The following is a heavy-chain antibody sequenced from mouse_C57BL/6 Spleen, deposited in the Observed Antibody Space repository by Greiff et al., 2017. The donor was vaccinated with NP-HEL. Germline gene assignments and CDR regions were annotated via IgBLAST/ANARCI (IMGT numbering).Heavy chain of an antibody. CDR3: ARKIKPYYFDY. CDR2: INPSTGGT. J-gene: IGHJ2*01. V-gene: IGHV1-42*01. CDR1: GYSFTGYY. Sequence: VQLQQSGPELVKPGASVKISCKASGYSFTGYYMNWVKQSPEKSLEWIGEINPSTGGTTYNQKFKAKATLTVDKSSSTAYMQLKSLTSEDSAVYYCARKIKPYYFDYWGQGTTLTVSS. D-gene: IGHD2-4*01.